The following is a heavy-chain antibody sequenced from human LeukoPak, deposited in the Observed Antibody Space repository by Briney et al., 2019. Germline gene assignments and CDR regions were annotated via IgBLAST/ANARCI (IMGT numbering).Heavy chain of an antibody. CDR2: IYISGST. CDR1: GGSISSGSYY. Sequence: PSETLSLTCTVSGGSISSGSYYWSWIRQPAGKGLEWIGRIYISGSTNYNPSLKSRVTMSVDTSKNQFSLKLSSVTSADTAVYYCARKIVVVASFDYWGQGTLVTVSS. J-gene: IGHJ4*02. D-gene: IGHD3-22*01. V-gene: IGHV4-61*02. CDR3: ARKIVVVASFDY.